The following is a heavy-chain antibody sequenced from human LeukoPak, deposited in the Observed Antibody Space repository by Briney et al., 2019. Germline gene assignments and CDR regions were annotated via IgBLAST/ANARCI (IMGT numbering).Heavy chain of an antibody. CDR1: GFTFSSYG. CDR2: ISGSGGST. CDR3: AKPLYGDYLYYYYYYMDV. Sequence: PGGSLRLSCAASGFTFSSYGMSWVRQAPGKGLEWVSAISGSGGSTYYADSVKGRFTISRDNSKNTLYLQMNSLRAEDTAVYYCAKPLYGDYLYYYYYYMDVWGKGTTVTVSS. V-gene: IGHV3-23*01. D-gene: IGHD4-17*01. J-gene: IGHJ6*03.